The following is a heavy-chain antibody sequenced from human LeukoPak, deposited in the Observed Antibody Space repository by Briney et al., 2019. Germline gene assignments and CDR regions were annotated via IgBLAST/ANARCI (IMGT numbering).Heavy chain of an antibody. J-gene: IGHJ3*02. D-gene: IGHD3-10*01. V-gene: IGHV4-38-2*02. CDR2: IYHSGST. CDR1: GYSISSGYY. Sequence: SETLSLTCAVSGYSISSGYYWGWIRQPPGKGLEWIGSIYHSGSTYYNPSLKSRVTISLDTSKNQFSLRLSSVTAADTAVYYCARDELGGFNAFDIWGQGTMVTVSS. CDR3: ARDELGGFNAFDI.